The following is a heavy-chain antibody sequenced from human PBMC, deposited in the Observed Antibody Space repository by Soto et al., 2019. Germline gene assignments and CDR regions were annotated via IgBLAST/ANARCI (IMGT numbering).Heavy chain of an antibody. V-gene: IGHV3-64*01. CDR2: INSNGGST. Sequence: EVQLVESGGGLVQPGGSLRLSCAASGFTFSRYAMYWVRQAPGKGLEYVSAINSNGGSTYYANSVKCRFTISRDNSKNTLYLQMGSLRAEDMAVYYCARSGDNGYYFDYWGQGTLVTVSS. CDR1: GFTFSRYA. D-gene: IGHD3-10*01. CDR3: ARSGDNGYYFDY. J-gene: IGHJ4*02.